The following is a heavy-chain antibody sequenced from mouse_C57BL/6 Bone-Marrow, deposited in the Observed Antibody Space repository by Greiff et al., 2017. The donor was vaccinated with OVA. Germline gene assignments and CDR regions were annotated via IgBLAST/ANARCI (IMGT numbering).Heavy chain of an antibody. J-gene: IGHJ2*01. CDR2: IDPETGGT. CDR3: TRSGLGLFDY. V-gene: IGHV1-15*01. CDR1: GYTFTDYE. Sequence: QVHVKQSGAELVRPGASVTLSCKASGYTFTDYEMYWVKQTPVHGLEWIGAIDPETGGTAYNQKFKGKAILTADKSSSTAYMELRSLTSEDSAVYYCTRSGLGLFDYWGQGTTLTVSS. D-gene: IGHD3-1*01.